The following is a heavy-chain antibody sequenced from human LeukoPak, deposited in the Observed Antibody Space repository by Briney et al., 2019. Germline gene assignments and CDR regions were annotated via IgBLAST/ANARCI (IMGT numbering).Heavy chain of an antibody. J-gene: IGHJ4*02. D-gene: IGHD6-13*01. CDR1: GFTFSNYA. V-gene: IGHV3-23*01. CDR3: AKLNGYSSSWFDY. Sequence: GGSLRLSSAASGFTFSNYAMSWVRQAPGKGLEWVSGLSSGGGSTYYADSVKGRFTISRDNSKNTLYLQMNSLRAEDTAVYYCAKLNGYSSSWFDYWGQGTLVTVSS. CDR2: LSSGGGST.